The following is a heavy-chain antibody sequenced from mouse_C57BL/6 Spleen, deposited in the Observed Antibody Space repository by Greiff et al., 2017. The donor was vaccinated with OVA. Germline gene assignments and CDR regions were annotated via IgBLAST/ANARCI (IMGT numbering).Heavy chain of an antibody. D-gene: IGHD2-2*01. V-gene: IGHV5-17*01. CDR2: ISSGSSTI. Sequence: EVKLVEPGGGLVKPGGSLKLSCAASGFTFSDYGIHWVRQAPEKGLEWVAYISSGSSTIYYADTVKGRFTISRDNAKNTLFLQMFSLMSDDTAMDYGARQLWLRRDAVDDWGQGTSVTVSS. CDR3: ARQLWLRRDAVDD. CDR1: GFTFSDYG. J-gene: IGHJ4*01.